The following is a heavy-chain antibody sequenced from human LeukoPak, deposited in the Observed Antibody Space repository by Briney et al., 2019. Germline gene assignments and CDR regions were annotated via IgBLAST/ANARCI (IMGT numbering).Heavy chain of an antibody. V-gene: IGHV4-38-2*01. J-gene: IGHJ6*03. CDR3: ARVIRHCSGGTCSNGYYYYMDV. Sequence: PSETLSLTCAVSGYSISSGYYWGWIRQPPGKGLEWIGNIYHSVSTYYNPSLKSRVTMSVDTSKNQFSLKLSSVTAADTAVYYCARVIRHCSGGTCSNGYYYYMDVWGKGTTVIVSS. CDR1: GYSISSGYY. D-gene: IGHD2-15*01. CDR2: IYHSVST.